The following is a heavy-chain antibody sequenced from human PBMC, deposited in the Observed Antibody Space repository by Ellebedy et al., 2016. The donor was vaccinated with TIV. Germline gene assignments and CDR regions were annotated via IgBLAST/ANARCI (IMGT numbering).Heavy chain of an antibody. D-gene: IGHD4-17*01. Sequence: GESLKISCAASGFTFSSYWMSWVRQAPGKGLEWVANIKQGGSEKYYVDSVKGRFTISRDNAKNSLYLQMNSLRAEDTAVYYCARLQMTTTFNWFDPWGQGTLVTVSS. CDR1: GFTFSSYW. CDR3: ARLQMTTTFNWFDP. J-gene: IGHJ5*02. V-gene: IGHV3-7*03. CDR2: IKQGGSEK.